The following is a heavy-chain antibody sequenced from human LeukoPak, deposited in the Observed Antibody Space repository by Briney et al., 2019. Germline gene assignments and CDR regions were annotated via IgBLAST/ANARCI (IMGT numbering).Heavy chain of an antibody. CDR2: IIPILGIA. V-gene: IGHV1-69*04. J-gene: IGHJ4*02. CDR3: AGGGYYDSAGYAMHY. Sequence: SVKVSCNASGGTFSSYAISWVRQAPGQGLEWMGRIIPILGIANYAQKFQGRVTITADKSTSTAYMELSSLRSEDTAVYYCAGGGYYDSAGYAMHYWGQGTLVTVSS. D-gene: IGHD3-22*01. CDR1: GGTFSSYA.